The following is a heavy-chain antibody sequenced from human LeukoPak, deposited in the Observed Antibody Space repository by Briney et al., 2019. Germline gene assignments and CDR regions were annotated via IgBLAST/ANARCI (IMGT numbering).Heavy chain of an antibody. V-gene: IGHV4-59*01. Sequence: SETLSLTCTVSGGSISSYYWSWIRQPPGKGLEWIGYIYYSGSTNYNPSLKSRVTISVDTSKNQLSLKLSSVTAADTAVYYCARDSPYYYDTPFDPWGQGTLVTVSS. CDR2: IYYSGST. CDR1: GGSISSYY. J-gene: IGHJ5*02. CDR3: ARDSPYYYDTPFDP. D-gene: IGHD3-22*01.